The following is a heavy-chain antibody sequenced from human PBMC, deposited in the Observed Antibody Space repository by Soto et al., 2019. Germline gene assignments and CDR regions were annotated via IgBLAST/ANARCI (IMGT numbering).Heavy chain of an antibody. J-gene: IGHJ6*02. CDR2: IYQSGRT. CDR3: AREMTIFGVAPGGGVDV. V-gene: IGHV4-30-2*01. D-gene: IGHD3-3*01. Sequence: SETLPLTCGVSGGPISTCDYSWSWIRQAPGMGLEWIGSIYQSGRTYFIPSLKSRATMSLDKSKNQFSLKITSAVAADTARYYCAREMTIFGVAPGGGVDVWGQGTTVTVSS. CDR1: GGPISTCDYS.